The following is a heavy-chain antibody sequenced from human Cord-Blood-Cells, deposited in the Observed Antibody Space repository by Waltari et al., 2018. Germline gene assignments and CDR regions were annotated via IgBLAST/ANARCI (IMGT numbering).Heavy chain of an antibody. Sequence: QVQLQQWGAGLLKPSETLSLTCAVYGGSFSGYYWSWIRQPPGKGLEWIGEINHSGSTNYNPSLKSRVTISVDTSKNQFSRKLSSVTAADTAVNYCARQRSDFWSGYFPYYFDYWGQGTLVTVSS. CDR3: ARQRSDFWSGYFPYYFDY. J-gene: IGHJ4*02. CDR2: INHSGST. CDR1: GGSFSGYY. V-gene: IGHV4-34*01. D-gene: IGHD3-3*01.